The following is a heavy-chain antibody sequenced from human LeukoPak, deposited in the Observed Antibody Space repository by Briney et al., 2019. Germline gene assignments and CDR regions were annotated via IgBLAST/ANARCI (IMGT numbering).Heavy chain of an antibody. CDR2: IKSKSDAEIT. CDR1: GFTFSYAW. Sequence: GGSLRLSCAASGFTFSYAWMTWVRQAPGKGLEWVGRIKSKSDAEITDYAAPVKGRFTISRDESKNTLYLQVNSLKTEDTAVYYCATDPAYCGGDCPAYWGQGTLVTVSS. D-gene: IGHD2-21*02. CDR3: ATDPAYCGGDCPAY. V-gene: IGHV3-15*01. J-gene: IGHJ4*02.